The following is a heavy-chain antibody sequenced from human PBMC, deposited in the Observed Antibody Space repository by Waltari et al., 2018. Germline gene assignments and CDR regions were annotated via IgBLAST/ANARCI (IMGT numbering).Heavy chain of an antibody. CDR3: ARHLLIAAAGTDYYYYYGMDV. Sequence: QVQLVQSGAEVKKPGASVKVSCTASGYTFTGYYMHWVRQAPGQGLEWMGRINPNSGGTNYAQKFQGRVTMTRDTSISTAYMELSRLRSDDTAVYYCARHLLIAAAGTDYYYYYGMDVWGQGTTVTVSS. D-gene: IGHD6-13*01. J-gene: IGHJ6*02. CDR2: INPNSGGT. CDR1: GYTFTGYY. V-gene: IGHV1-2*06.